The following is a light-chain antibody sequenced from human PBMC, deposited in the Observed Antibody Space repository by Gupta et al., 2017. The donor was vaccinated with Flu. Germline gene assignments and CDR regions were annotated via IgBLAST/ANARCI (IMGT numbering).Light chain of an antibody. CDR2: AAS. J-gene: IGKJ2*01. Sequence: IQLTQSPSSVSASVGDGVTISCRASQAVSSWVAWYQQKPGKAPKLLIYAASTLQSGVPSRFSGSGSGTDFTLTISSLQPEDSATYYCQQANTFPYTFGQWTKLEIK. V-gene: IGKV1-12*01. CDR3: QQANTFPYT. CDR1: QAVSSW.